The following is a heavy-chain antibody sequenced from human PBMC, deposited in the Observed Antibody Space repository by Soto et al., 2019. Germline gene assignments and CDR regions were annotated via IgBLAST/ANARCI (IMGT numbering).Heavy chain of an antibody. CDR2: INPNGGST. CDR1: GYTFTTYY. CDR3: ARDLAAMYSGTYDVYWNFNI. D-gene: IGHD1-26*01. J-gene: IGHJ2*01. Sequence: QVQLVQSGAEVKKPGASVKISCKTSGYTFTTYYMHWVRQAPGQGLEWMGTINPNGGSTSYAQKLQGRVTMTRDTSTSKVNMELSSLRSEDTAVYYCARDLAAMYSGTYDVYWNFNIWGRGTLVTVSS. V-gene: IGHV1-46*04.